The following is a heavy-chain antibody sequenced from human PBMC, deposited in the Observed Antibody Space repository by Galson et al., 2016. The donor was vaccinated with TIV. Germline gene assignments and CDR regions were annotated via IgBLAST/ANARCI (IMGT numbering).Heavy chain of an antibody. V-gene: IGHV1-2*02. CDR2: SNPDSGAT. J-gene: IGHJ4*02. Sequence: SVKVSCKASGYTFINYYIHWVRQAPGQGLEWLGWSNPDSGATQYAQKFQGRVTMTRDTSISTAYMALRRLISDDTAVYYCARVNWARAFDYWGQGTQVTVSS. CDR1: GYTFINYY. D-gene: IGHD7-27*01. CDR3: ARVNWARAFDY.